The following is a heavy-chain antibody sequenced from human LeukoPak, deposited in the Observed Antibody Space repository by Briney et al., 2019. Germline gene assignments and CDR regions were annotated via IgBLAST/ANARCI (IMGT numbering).Heavy chain of an antibody. CDR3: AKLPDSSSFDY. CDR1: GFIFSNYG. Sequence: GGSLRLSCAASGFIFSNYGMHWVRQAPGKGLEWVSAISGSGGSTYYADSVKGRFTISRDNSKNTLYLQMNSLRAEDTAVYYCAKLPDSSSFDYWGQGTLVTVSS. V-gene: IGHV3-23*01. J-gene: IGHJ4*02. D-gene: IGHD3-22*01. CDR2: ISGSGGST.